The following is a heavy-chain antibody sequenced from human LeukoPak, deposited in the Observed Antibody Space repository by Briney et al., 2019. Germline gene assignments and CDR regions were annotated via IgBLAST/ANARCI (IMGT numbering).Heavy chain of an antibody. D-gene: IGHD3-16*01. J-gene: IGHJ6*02. V-gene: IGHV3-7*01. Sequence: GGSLRLSCAASRFTFSSYWMSWVRQAPGKGLEWVANIKQDGSEKYYVDSVKGRFTISRDNSKNTLYLQMNSLRAEDTAVYYCARVSGLGGYGMDVWGQGTTVTVSS. CDR2: IKQDGSEK. CDR1: RFTFSSYW. CDR3: ARVSGLGGYGMDV.